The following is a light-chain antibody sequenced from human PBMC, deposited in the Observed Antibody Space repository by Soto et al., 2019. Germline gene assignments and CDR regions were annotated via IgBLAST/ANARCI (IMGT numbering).Light chain of an antibody. Sequence: DIQMTQSPSTLSASVGDRVTITCRASQSTSTWLAWYQHKPGKAPNLLIYKASSSESGVPSRFSGSGSGTEFTLTISSLQPDDVATYYCQQYGRYRTFGQGTKVEIK. V-gene: IGKV1-5*03. J-gene: IGKJ1*01. CDR3: QQYGRYRT. CDR2: KAS. CDR1: QSTSTW.